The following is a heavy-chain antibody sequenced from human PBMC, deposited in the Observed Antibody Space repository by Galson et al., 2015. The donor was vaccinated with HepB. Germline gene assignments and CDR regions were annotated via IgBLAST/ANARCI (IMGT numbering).Heavy chain of an antibody. D-gene: IGHD2/OR15-2a*01. V-gene: IGHV4-34*01. CDR1: GGSFSDYY. CDR3: ARALPESTSYGMDV. Sequence: SETLSLTCAVNGGSFSDYYWTWIRQAPGMRPEWIGEVNHSGNTNYTPSLKSRVTISVDTSKNQFSLKLNSVTAADTAVYYCARALPESTSYGMDVWGRGTTVTVS. J-gene: IGHJ6*02. CDR2: VNHSGNT.